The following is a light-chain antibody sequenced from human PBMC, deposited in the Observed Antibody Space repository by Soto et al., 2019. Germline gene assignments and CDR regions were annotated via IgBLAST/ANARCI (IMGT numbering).Light chain of an antibody. J-gene: IGKJ1*01. CDR1: QSFSNNY. V-gene: IGKV3-20*01. CDR2: GAS. Sequence: EIVLTQSPGTLSLSPGERATLSCRASQSFSNNYLSWYQQKPGQAPRLLIYGASTRATVIPDSFSASGSGTDFTLTITRLEPEDFALYYCQQYGNSRTFGQGTKVEIK. CDR3: QQYGNSRT.